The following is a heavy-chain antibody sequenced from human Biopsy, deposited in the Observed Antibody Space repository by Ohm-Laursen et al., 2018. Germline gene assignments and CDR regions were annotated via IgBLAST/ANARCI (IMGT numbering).Heavy chain of an antibody. Sequence: SDTLSLTCTVSAASVSGGTFFWSWVPQPPGKGPEWVGDIYYTGITNYNPSLKSRVTISVDTSMNHLSLRLTSVTAADTAVYYCARHAPSYSGSYWRYFDLWGRGTLVTVSS. V-gene: IGHV4-61*03. D-gene: IGHD1-26*01. J-gene: IGHJ2*01. CDR2: IYYTGIT. CDR1: AASVSGGTFF. CDR3: ARHAPSYSGSYWRYFDL.